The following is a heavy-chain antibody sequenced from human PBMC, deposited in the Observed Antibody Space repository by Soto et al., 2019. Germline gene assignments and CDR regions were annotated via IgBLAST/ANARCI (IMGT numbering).Heavy chain of an antibody. CDR1: GVSIHNSHAF. CDR3: GRVIEGATRHTDFDS. Sequence: LDTLSLTCPVSGVSIHNSHAFWGSVRHLPGKGLEFIGSVYYSGGAYYNPSLKTRVTISVDTSKNQFSLRVNSVTAADTAIYYCGRVIEGATRHTDFDSWGQGTLVTVS. J-gene: IGHJ5*01. CDR2: VYYSGGA. D-gene: IGHD3-22*01. V-gene: IGHV4-39*01.